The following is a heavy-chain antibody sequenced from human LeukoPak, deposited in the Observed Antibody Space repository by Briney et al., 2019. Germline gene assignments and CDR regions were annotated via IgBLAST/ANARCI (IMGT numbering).Heavy chain of an antibody. CDR1: GFTFKNYW. CDR3: ARVDSGIDFYYMDV. CDR2: INQDGTEK. D-gene: IGHD3-10*01. Sequence: GGSQRLSCAASGFTFKNYWMSWVCQAPGKGLEWVAHINQDGTEKYHVDSVRGRFTISRDNPKNSLYLQMNSLRLEDTAVYYCARVDSGIDFYYMDVWAKGTTVTVSS. J-gene: IGHJ6*03. V-gene: IGHV3-7*01.